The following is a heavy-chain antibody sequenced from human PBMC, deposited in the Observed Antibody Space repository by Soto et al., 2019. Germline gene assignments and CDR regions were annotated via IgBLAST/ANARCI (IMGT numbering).Heavy chain of an antibody. V-gene: IGHV3-33*01. J-gene: IGHJ6*02. Sequence: GGSLRLSCAASGFTFSSYGMHWVRQAPGKGLEWVAVIWYDGSNKYYADSVKGRFTISRDNSKNTLYLQMNSLRAEDTAVYYCARDGSSSLLYYYGMDVWGQGTTVTVSS. CDR2: IWYDGSNK. CDR1: GFTFSSYG. D-gene: IGHD6-13*01. CDR3: ARDGSSSLLYYYGMDV.